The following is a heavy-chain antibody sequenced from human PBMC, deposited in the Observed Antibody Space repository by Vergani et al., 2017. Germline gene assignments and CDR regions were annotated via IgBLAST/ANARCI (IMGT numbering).Heavy chain of an antibody. D-gene: IGHD2-15*01. V-gene: IGHV4-4*07. CDR1: GGSFRSYY. Sequence: QVQLQESGPGLVKPSETLSLTCTVSGGSFRSYYWTWIRQPAGKGLEWIGRIYTSGSTNYNPSLKSRVTMSVDTSKNQFSLKLSSVTAADTAVYYCARDLRYCSGGSCPTNYYGMDVWGQGTTVTVSS. J-gene: IGHJ6*02. CDR2: IYTSGST. CDR3: ARDLRYCSGGSCPTNYYGMDV.